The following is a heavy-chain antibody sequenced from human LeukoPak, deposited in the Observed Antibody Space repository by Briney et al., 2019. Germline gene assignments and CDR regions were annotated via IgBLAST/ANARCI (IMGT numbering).Heavy chain of an antibody. CDR2: ISSSGTTI. CDR3: AREAPGTYWGGMRYFDY. Sequence: PGGSLRLSCAASGFTFSSYEMNWVRQAPGKGLEWVSYISSSGTTIYYVDSVKGRFIISRDNAKNSLYLQMNSLRAEDTAVYYCAREAPGTYWGGMRYFDYWGQGTLVTVSS. V-gene: IGHV3-48*03. CDR1: GFTFSSYE. D-gene: IGHD1-14*01. J-gene: IGHJ4*02.